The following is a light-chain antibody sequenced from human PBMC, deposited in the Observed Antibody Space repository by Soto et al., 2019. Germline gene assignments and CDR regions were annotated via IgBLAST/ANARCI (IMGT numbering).Light chain of an antibody. J-gene: IGKJ1*01. V-gene: IGKV3-11*01. CDR3: QQRSNWPPWT. CDR2: DAS. CDR1: QSVSSY. Sequence: EIVLTQSPATLSLSPRERATLSCRASQSVSSYLAWYQQKPGQAPRLLIYDASNRATGIPARFSGSRSGTDFALTISSLEPEDFAVYYCQQRSNWPPWTFGQGTKVEIK.